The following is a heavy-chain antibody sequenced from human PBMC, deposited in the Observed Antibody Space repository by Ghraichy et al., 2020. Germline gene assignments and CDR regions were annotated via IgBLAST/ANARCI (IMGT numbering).Heavy chain of an antibody. J-gene: IGHJ5*02. Sequence: SETLSLTCSIYGASFSGYYWSWIRQSPGKGLEWIGEINHSGATNYNPSLKSRVTISEDMSKNHFSLKPTSVTAADTAVYYCARGQYYDVLTGRFYNWFDPWGQGTLVTVSS. CDR3: ARGQYYDVLTGRFYNWFDP. D-gene: IGHD3-9*01. CDR2: INHSGAT. V-gene: IGHV4-34*01. CDR1: GASFSGYY.